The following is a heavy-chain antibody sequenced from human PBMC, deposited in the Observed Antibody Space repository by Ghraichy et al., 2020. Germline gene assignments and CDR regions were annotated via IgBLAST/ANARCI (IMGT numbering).Heavy chain of an antibody. Sequence: GGSLRLSCAASGFTFSSYAMSWVRQAPGRGLEFVSGITDTIDTTYYADSVKGRFTISRDNSKNTLYLQMSSLRADDTAVYYCGRDSGDYAHAFDIWGRGTMVTVSS. CDR1: GFTFSSYA. J-gene: IGHJ3*02. CDR3: GRDSGDYAHAFDI. CDR2: ITDTIDTT. D-gene: IGHD4-17*01. V-gene: IGHV3-23*01.